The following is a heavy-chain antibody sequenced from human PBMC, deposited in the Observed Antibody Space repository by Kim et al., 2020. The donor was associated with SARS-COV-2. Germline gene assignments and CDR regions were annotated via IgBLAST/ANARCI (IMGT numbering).Heavy chain of an antibody. D-gene: IGHD3-22*01. Sequence: DDPRKDRFTISRDTSKTTRYLQMNSLRAEDTAVYYCAKADTMIVVVIFDDWGQGTLVTVSS. CDR3: AKADTMIVVVIFDD. J-gene: IGHJ4*02. V-gene: IGHV3-23*01.